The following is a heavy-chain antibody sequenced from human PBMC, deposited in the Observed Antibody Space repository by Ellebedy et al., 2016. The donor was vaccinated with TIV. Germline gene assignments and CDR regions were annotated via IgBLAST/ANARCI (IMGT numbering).Heavy chain of an antibody. CDR3: VRDRPHSCFDP. CDR1: GFTFRNYG. J-gene: IGHJ5*02. CDR2: ISNDEKNT. D-gene: IGHD1-14*01. V-gene: IGHV3-30*03. Sequence: GESLKISCAASGFTFRNYGMHWVRQAPGKGLEWVAVISNDEKNTHYADSVKGRFTISRDNAKNTLYLQMDSLRADDTAVYYCVRDRPHSCFDPWGLGTLVTVSS.